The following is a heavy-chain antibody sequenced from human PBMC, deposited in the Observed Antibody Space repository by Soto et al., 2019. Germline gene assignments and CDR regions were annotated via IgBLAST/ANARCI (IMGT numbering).Heavy chain of an antibody. CDR3: ATVGIAAAGYYYYYGMDV. J-gene: IGHJ6*02. D-gene: IGHD6-13*01. CDR2: IIPIFGTA. V-gene: IGHV1-69*13. CDR1: GGTFSSYA. Sequence: ASVKVSCRASGGTFSSYAISWVRQAPGQGLEWMGGIIPIFGTANYAQKFQGRVTITADESTSTAYMELSSLRSEDTAVYYCATVGIAAAGYYYYYGMDVWGQGTTVTVSS.